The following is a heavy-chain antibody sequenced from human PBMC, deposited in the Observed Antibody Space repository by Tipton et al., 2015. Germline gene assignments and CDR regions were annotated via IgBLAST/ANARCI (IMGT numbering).Heavy chain of an antibody. V-gene: IGHV4-4*02. D-gene: IGHD2-21*01. Sequence: TLSLTCAVSGGPISSSNWWTWFRQPPGKGLEWIGEIYQSGNTTYNRSLKSRVTIPAAKSTNQLSLKLKSVTAADTAVYYCARRCGGDCYWGYYFDYWGQGTLANVSS. CDR1: GGPISSSNW. CDR3: ARRCGGDCYWGYYFDY. J-gene: IGHJ4*02. CDR2: IYQSGNT.